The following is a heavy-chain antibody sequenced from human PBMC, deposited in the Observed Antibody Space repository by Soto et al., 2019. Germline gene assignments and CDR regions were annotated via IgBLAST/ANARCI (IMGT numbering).Heavy chain of an antibody. Sequence: QVQLQESGPGLVKPSETLSLTCTVSGASISSYYRSWIWQPPGKGLEWIGYVYYSGSTNYNPSLKSRVTISVDTSKNQFSLKLSSVTAADTAMYSCARDTTPSLWGQGTLVTVSS. CDR1: GASISSYY. CDR2: VYYSGST. J-gene: IGHJ4*02. CDR3: ARDTTPSL. V-gene: IGHV4-59*01. D-gene: IGHD1-1*01.